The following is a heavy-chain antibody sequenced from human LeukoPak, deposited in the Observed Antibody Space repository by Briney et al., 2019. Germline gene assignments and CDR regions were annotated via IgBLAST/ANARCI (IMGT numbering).Heavy chain of an antibody. CDR3: ARVKADYSGSHNWFDP. CDR2: IYHSGST. J-gene: IGHJ5*02. D-gene: IGHD1-26*01. CDR1: GYSISSGYY. Sequence: SETLSLTCTVSGYSISSGYYWGWVRQPPGKGLEWIGSIYHSGSTYYNPSLKSRVTISVDTSKNQFSLKLSSVTAADTAVYYCARVKADYSGSHNWFDPWGQGTLVTVSS. V-gene: IGHV4-38-2*02.